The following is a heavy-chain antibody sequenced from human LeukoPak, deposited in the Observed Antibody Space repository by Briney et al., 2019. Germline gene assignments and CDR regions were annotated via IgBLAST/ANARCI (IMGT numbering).Heavy chain of an antibody. D-gene: IGHD5-24*01. CDR1: GFTFNSYS. V-gene: IGHV3-48*01. Sequence: PGGSLRLSCEASGFTFNSYSMNWVRQASGKGLEWVSYISTSSSPKKYADSVKGRFTISRDNAKNSLYLQMNSLRAEDTAVYYCAPSRDGYNSVDYWGQGTLVTVSS. CDR3: APSRDGYNSVDY. CDR2: ISTSSSPK. J-gene: IGHJ4*02.